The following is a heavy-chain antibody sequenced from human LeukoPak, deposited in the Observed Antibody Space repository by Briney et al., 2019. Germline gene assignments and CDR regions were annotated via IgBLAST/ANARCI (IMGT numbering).Heavy chain of an antibody. V-gene: IGHV4-59*12. D-gene: IGHD3-22*01. CDR2: IYYTGST. CDR3: ARDSRVHYYDSSAGYFDL. J-gene: IGHJ2*01. Sequence: SETLSLTCTVSGGSISTYYWSWIRQPPGKGLEWIASIYYTGSTYYNPSLKSRVAISLDTSKNQFSLKLSSVTAADTAVYYCARDSRVHYYDSSAGYFDLWGRGTLVTVSS. CDR1: GGSISTYY.